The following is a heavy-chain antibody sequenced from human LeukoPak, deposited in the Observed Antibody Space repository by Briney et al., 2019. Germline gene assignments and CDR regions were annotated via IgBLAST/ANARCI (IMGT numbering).Heavy chain of an antibody. CDR3: AKDLQQWLVEGAFDI. V-gene: IGHV3-23*01. Sequence: GESLRLSCAASGFTFSSYAMSWVRQAPGKGLEWVSAISGSGGSTYYADSVKGRFTISRDNSKNTLYLQMNSLRAEDTAVYYCAKDLQQWLVEGAFDIWGQGTMVTVSS. D-gene: IGHD6-19*01. CDR1: GFTFSSYA. J-gene: IGHJ3*02. CDR2: ISGSGGST.